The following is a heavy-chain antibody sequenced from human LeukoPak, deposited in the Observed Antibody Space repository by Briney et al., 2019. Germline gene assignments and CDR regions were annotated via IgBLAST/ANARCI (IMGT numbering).Heavy chain of an antibody. Sequence: TSETLSLTCTVSGASISSYYWSWVRQPPGKGLEWIGFIYYSGSTHYKSSLKSRVTISVDTSKNQFSLRLSSVTAADTAVYYCGRHSVSSPHYFDYWGQGTLVTVSS. V-gene: IGHV4-59*08. CDR3: GRHSVSSPHYFDY. CDR1: GASISSYY. CDR2: IYYSGST. D-gene: IGHD1-26*01. J-gene: IGHJ4*02.